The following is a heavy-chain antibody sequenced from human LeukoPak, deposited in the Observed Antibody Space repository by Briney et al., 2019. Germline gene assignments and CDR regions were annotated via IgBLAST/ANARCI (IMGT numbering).Heavy chain of an antibody. Sequence: WASVKVSCKASGHTSTTYAIHWVRQAPGQGLEWMGWINAGNGNIKYSQKLQGRVTMTTDTSTSTAYMELRSLRSDDTAVYYCARVEVGREPGICDYWGQGTLVTVSS. CDR2: INAGNGNI. CDR1: GHTSTTYA. J-gene: IGHJ4*02. D-gene: IGHD1-26*01. V-gene: IGHV1-18*04. CDR3: ARVEVGREPGICDY.